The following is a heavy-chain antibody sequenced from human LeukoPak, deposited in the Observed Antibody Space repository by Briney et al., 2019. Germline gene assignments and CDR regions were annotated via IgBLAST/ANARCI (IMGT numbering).Heavy chain of an antibody. D-gene: IGHD5-18*01. CDR2: IYHSRST. CDR1: GGSISGGGYS. CDR3: ARVRPGIQLWLPEFDY. J-gene: IGHJ4*02. Sequence: PSQTLSLTCAVYGGSISGGGYSWSRLRQPPGKGLDWIGYIYHSRSTYYNPYLKSRVTISVDRSKNQFSLKLSSVTAADTAVYYCARVRPGIQLWLPEFDYWGQGTLDTVSS. V-gene: IGHV4-30-2*01.